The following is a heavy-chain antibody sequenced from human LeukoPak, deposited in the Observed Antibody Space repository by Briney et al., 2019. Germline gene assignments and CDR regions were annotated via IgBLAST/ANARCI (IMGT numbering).Heavy chain of an antibody. CDR2: SYYSGSA. CDR1: GGSISSAGYY. Sequence: SQTLSLTCTVSGGSISSAGYYWTWIRQHPGKGLEWIGYSYYSGSAYYNPSLKSRVTISVDTSKNQFSLKLSSVTAADTAVYYCARGLATAQGEAAMPLWGQGTLVTVSS. J-gene: IGHJ4*02. D-gene: IGHD2-2*01. CDR3: ARGLATAQGEAAMPL. V-gene: IGHV4-31*03.